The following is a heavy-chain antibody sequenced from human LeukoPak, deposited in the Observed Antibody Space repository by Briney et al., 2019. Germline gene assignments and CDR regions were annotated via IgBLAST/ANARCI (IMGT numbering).Heavy chain of an antibody. CDR3: ARALPGAATAHNWFDP. D-gene: IGHD1-26*01. J-gene: IGHJ5*02. Sequence: AAVRASCKASGYTFTIYGMSWVRQAPGQRLEWMGWISGFTGATNYAQKFQGRLSMTIDTSTNTTYMDLRTVTSDDTAIYYCARALPGAATAHNWFDPWGQGTLVTVSS. V-gene: IGHV1-18*01. CDR1: GYTFTIYG. CDR2: ISGFTGAT.